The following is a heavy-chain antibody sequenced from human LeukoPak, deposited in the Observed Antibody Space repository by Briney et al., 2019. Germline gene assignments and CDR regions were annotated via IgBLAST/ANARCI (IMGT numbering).Heavy chain of an antibody. Sequence: PGGSLRLSCAASGFTFSSYAMHWVRQAPGKGLEWVAVISYDGSNKYYADSVKDRFTISRDNSKNTLYLQMNSLRAEDTAVYYCAISTDILTGYYRYWGQGTLVTVSS. CDR2: ISYDGSNK. CDR3: AISTDILTGYYRY. V-gene: IGHV3-30*04. CDR1: GFTFSSYA. D-gene: IGHD3-9*01. J-gene: IGHJ4*02.